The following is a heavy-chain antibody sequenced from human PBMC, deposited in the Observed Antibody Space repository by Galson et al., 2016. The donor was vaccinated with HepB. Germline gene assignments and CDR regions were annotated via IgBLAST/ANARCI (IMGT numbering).Heavy chain of an antibody. J-gene: IGHJ4*02. D-gene: IGHD1-26*01. CDR3: VKDGYSGSYDY. CDR1: GFTFSDFA. V-gene: IGHV3-64D*06. Sequence: SLRLSCAASGFTFSDFAIHWVRQAPGKGLESVAGISSNGDTTYFADSVKGRFTISRDNSKNTVYLQLSSLRVDDTAVYYCVKDGYSGSYDYWGQGTLVTVSS. CDR2: ISSNGDTT.